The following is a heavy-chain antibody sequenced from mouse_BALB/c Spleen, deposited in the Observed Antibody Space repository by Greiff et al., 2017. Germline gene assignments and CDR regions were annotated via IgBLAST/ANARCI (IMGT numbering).Heavy chain of an antibody. CDR1: GFTFSSYA. D-gene: IGHD2-14*01. CDR2: ISSGGST. J-gene: IGHJ1*01. CDR3: ARTYYRYDVGYFDV. V-gene: IGHV5-6-5*01. Sequence: EVKLQESGGGLVKPGGSLKLSCAASGFTFSSYAMSWVRQTPEKRLEWVASISSGGSTYYPDSVKGRFTISRDNARNILYLQMSSLRSEDTAMYYCARTYYRYDVGYFDVWGAGTTVTVSS.